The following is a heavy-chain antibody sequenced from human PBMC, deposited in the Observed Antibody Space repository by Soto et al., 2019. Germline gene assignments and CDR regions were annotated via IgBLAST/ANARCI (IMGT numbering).Heavy chain of an antibody. CDR2: INSDGSST. J-gene: IGHJ6*01. CDR3: AREGPSGRFLEWLTSGYGMDV. D-gene: IGHD3-3*01. Sequence: PGGSLRLSCAASGFTFSSYWMHWVRQAPGKGLVWVSRINSDGSSTSYADSVKGRFTISRDNAKNTLYLQMNSLRAEDTAVYYCAREGPSGRFLEWLTSGYGMDVWGQGTTVTV. CDR1: GFTFSSYW. V-gene: IGHV3-74*01.